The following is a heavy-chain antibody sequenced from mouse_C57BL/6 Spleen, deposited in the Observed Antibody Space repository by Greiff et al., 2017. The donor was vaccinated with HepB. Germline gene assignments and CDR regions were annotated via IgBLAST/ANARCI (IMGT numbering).Heavy chain of an antibody. CDR3: TRSRSSHWYFDV. J-gene: IGHJ1*03. D-gene: IGHD1-1*01. CDR1: GYTFTSYW. Sequence: VQLQQSGTVLARPGASVKMSCKTSGYTFTSYWMHWVKQRPGQGLEWIGAIYPGNSDTSYNQKFKGKAKLTAVTSASTAYMELSSLTNEDSAVYYCTRSRSSHWYFDVWGTGTTVTVSS. V-gene: IGHV1-5*01. CDR2: IYPGNSDT.